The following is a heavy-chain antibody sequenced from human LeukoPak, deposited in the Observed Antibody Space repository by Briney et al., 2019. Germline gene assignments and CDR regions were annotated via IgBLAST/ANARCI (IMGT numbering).Heavy chain of an antibody. CDR2: IRYSGST. CDR3: ARAGSSWPISYYYYMDV. Sequence: SETLSLTCEVSGDSLSSGGYSWSWIRQPPGKGLEWIGYIRYSGSTYYNPSLKSRLTMSVEASKTQFSLRLSSVTAADTAVYYCARAGSSWPISYYYYMDVWGKGTTVTVSS. CDR1: GDSLSSGGYS. J-gene: IGHJ6*03. D-gene: IGHD6-13*01. V-gene: IGHV4-30-4*07.